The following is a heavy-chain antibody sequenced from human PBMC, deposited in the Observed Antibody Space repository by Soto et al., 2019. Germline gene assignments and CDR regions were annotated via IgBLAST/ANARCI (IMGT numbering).Heavy chain of an antibody. J-gene: IGHJ4*02. D-gene: IGHD7-27*01. V-gene: IGHV1-2*02. CDR1: GYTFKVYF. CDR2: INPNNGDT. Sequence: QVQLVQSGAEVQKPGASVKVSCRASGYTFKVYFLHWMRQAPGPGLGWMGWINPNNGDTMYAQKFRGRVTMTRDTSIDTVYMDLSSLTSDDTAVYYCARGPDTGAFDYWGQGALVTVSS. CDR3: ARGPDTGAFDY.